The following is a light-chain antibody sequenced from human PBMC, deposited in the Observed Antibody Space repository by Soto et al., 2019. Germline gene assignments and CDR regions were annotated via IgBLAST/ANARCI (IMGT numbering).Light chain of an antibody. J-gene: IGKJ1*01. CDR1: QSISSY. CDR3: LQSYSIPFA. CDR2: AAS. V-gene: IGKV1-39*01. Sequence: DIQMTQSPSSLSASVGDRVTITCRASQSISSYLNWYQQKPGKAPKLLIYAASSLQSGVPSRFSGSGSGTDFTLTISSLQPEDFATYYCLQSYSIPFAFGLGTKVAIK.